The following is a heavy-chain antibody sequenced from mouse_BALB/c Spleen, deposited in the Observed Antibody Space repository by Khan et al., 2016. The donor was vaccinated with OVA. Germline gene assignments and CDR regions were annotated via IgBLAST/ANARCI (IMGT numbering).Heavy chain of an antibody. D-gene: IGHD1-1*01. CDR3: TRIYRSDFDY. J-gene: IGHJ2*01. Sequence: IQLVQSGPVLVRPGASVKISCKASGYSFTGYFMNWVMQSHGKSLEWIGRINPHIGETFYNQRFKDKAILTVDESSSTAYMELRSLASEDSAVYYCTRIYRSDFDYWGQGTTLTVSS. CDR1: GYSFTGYF. V-gene: IGHV1-20*02. CDR2: INPHIGET.